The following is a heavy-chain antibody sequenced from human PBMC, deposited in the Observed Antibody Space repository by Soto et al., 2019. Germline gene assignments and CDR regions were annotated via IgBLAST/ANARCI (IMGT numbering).Heavy chain of an antibody. CDR3: AKDITTPQTL. CDR1: GFTFDDYA. Sequence: EVQLVESGGGLVQPGRSLRLSCAASGFTFDDYAMHWVRQAPGKGLEWVSGISWNSGSIGYADSVKGRFTISRDNAKNSRYMQMNSLRAEDTALYYCAKDITTPQTLWGQGTRVTVSS. J-gene: IGHJ4*02. CDR2: ISWNSGSI. D-gene: IGHD3-22*01. V-gene: IGHV3-9*01.